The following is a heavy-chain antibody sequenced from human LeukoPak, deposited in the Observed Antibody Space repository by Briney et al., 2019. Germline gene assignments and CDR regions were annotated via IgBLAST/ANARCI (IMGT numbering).Heavy chain of an antibody. CDR1: GGSIGTYY. J-gene: IGHJ4*02. CDR2: IYYNGHT. D-gene: IGHD5-24*01. Sequence: PSETLSLTCTVSGGSIGTYYWSWIRQPPGKGLEWIGYIYYNGHTDYNPSLRSRVTISVHTSKNQFSLKLSSVTAADTAVYYCAGRRRATMGYWGQGTLVTVSS. CDR3: AGRRRATMGY. V-gene: IGHV4-59*01.